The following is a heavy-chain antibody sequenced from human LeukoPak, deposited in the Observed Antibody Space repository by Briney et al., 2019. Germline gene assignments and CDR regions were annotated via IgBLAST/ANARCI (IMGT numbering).Heavy chain of an antibody. CDR1: GYTFTSYG. D-gene: IGHD3-10*01. V-gene: IGHV1-18*01. CDR3: ARLWFGELPYYFDY. J-gene: IGHJ4*02. Sequence: ASVKVSCKASGYTFTSYGISWVRQAPGQGLEWMGWISAYNGNTNYAQKLQGRVTMTTDTSTSTAYMELRSLRSDDTAVHYRARLWFGELPYYFDYWGQGTLVTVSS. CDR2: ISAYNGNT.